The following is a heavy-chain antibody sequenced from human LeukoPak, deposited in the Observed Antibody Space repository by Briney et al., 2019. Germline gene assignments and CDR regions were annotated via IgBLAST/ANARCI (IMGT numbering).Heavy chain of an antibody. CDR1: GVTFRSYA. D-gene: IGHD6-13*01. CDR3: ARDVFPFLGGYISSLRLDY. CDR2: ISYDGGKK. Sequence: GGSLRLSCAASGVTFRSYAMHWVRQAPGKGLEGVAVISYDGGKKYYAETVKGGVTISRDNSKRTLYMEINRLREEDTAVYYCARDVFPFLGGYISSLRLDYWGQGTLVTVSS. V-gene: IGHV3-30-3*01. J-gene: IGHJ4*02.